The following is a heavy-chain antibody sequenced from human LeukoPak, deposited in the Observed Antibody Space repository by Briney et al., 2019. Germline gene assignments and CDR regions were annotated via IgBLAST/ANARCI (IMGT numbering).Heavy chain of an antibody. D-gene: IGHD3-16*02. CDR2: IGYDGSNK. V-gene: IGHV3-33*01. CDR1: GFTFSSYG. Sequence: GGSLRLSCAASGFTFSSYGMHWVRQAPGKGLEWVAVIGYDGSNKYYADSVKGRFTISRDNSKNTLYLQMNSLRAEDTAVYYCAREGVYGSYQDYWGQGTLVTVSS. CDR3: AREGVYGSYQDY. J-gene: IGHJ4*02.